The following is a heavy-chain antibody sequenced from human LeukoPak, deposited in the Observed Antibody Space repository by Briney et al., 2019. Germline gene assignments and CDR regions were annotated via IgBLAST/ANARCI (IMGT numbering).Heavy chain of an antibody. D-gene: IGHD3-3*01. CDR3: ARLKRYDFWSGYYPFDY. Sequence: PSETLSLTCAVSGYSISSGYYWGWIRQPPGKGLEWIGSICHSGSTYYNPSLKSRVTISVDTSKNQFSLKLSSVTAADTAVYYCARLKRYDFWSGYYPFDYWGQGTLVTVSS. CDR1: GYSISSGYY. V-gene: IGHV4-38-2*01. J-gene: IGHJ4*02. CDR2: ICHSGST.